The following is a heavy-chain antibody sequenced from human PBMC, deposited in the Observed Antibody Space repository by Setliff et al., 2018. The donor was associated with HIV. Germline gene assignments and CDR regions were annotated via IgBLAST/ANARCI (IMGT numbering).Heavy chain of an antibody. Sequence: SQTLSLPCAISGDSVSSNSAAWNWIRQSPSRGLEWPGRTYYRSKWNTDYAVSVESRITINPDSSKNQFSLQLNSVTPEDTAVYYCARGGGWGDCYYMDVWGKGTTVTVSS. CDR3: ARGGGWGDCYYMDV. CDR1: GDSVSSNSAA. CDR2: TYYRSKWNT. D-gene: IGHD6-19*01. V-gene: IGHV6-1*01. J-gene: IGHJ6*03.